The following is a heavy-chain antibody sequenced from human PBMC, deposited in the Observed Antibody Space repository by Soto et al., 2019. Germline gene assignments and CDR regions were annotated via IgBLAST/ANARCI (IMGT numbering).Heavy chain of an antibody. CDR1: GYTFIHYY. J-gene: IGHJ4*02. CDR3: ARSLLQGDF. CDR2: INPNGGST. V-gene: IGHV1-46*01. D-gene: IGHD2-21*01. Sequence: QVQLVQSGAEVKKPGASVKISCKASGYTFIHYYIHWVRQAPGQGLEWMAIINPNGGSTNYAQKFQGRVTVTSYTSTTTVSMELNSLESDDTAVYFCARSLLQGDFWGQGTRVTVSS.